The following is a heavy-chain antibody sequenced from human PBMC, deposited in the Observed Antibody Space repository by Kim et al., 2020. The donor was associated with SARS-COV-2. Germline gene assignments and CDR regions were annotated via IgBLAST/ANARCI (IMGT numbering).Heavy chain of an antibody. CDR2: INHSGST. D-gene: IGHD3-9*01. V-gene: IGHV4-34*01. Sequence: SETLSLTCAVYGGSFSGYYWSWIRQPPGKGLEWIGEINHSGSTNYNPSLKSRVTISVDTSKNQFSLKLSSVTAADTAVYYCARGLGGYDILTGYRAHWF. CDR1: GGSFSGYY. CDR3: ARGLGGYDILTGYRAHWF. J-gene: IGHJ5*01.